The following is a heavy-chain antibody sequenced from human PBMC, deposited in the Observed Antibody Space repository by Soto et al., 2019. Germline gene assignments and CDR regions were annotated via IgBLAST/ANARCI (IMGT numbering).Heavy chain of an antibody. CDR1: EDTFTSYY. CDR3: ARSSGGVFGIIIEGSNWFGS. V-gene: IGHV1-46*01. J-gene: IGHJ5*01. D-gene: IGHD1-26*01. CDR2: INPNGGST. Sequence: VQLVQSGAEVKTPGASVKVSCKAPEDTFTSYYINWVRQAPGQGLEWMGIINPNGGSTRYAQKFQGSVTFNRDTPASTVYLELRSLRADDTAFYYCARSSGGVFGIIIEGSNWFGSWGQGTLVTFSS.